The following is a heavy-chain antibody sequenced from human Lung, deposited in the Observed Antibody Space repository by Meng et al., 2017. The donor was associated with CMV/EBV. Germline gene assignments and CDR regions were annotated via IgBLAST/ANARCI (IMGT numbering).Heavy chain of an antibody. CDR3: ARRGLYGDWFAP. V-gene: IGHV1-8*01. D-gene: IGHD2-8*01. J-gene: IGHJ5*02. CDR2: MNPNSGNT. Sequence: ASXXVSXKASGYTFTTYDINWVRQATGQGLEWMGWMNPNSGNTGYAQKFQGRVTLTRVTSISTAYMELSRLRSDDTAVYYCARRGLYGDWFAPWGQGTLVTVSS. CDR1: GYTFTTYD.